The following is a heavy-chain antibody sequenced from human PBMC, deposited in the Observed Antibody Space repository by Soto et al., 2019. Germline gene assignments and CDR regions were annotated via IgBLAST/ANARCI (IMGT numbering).Heavy chain of an antibody. D-gene: IGHD6-19*01. J-gene: IGHJ4*02. CDR3: ARRDGMALAGILDS. Sequence: GASVKVSCKASGYTFSSYAMHWVRQAPGQRLEWMGWINAGDGNIVVSQKFQGRITIFRDTSATTAYMELSSLRSEDTAVYYCARRDGMALAGILDSWGQGTLVTVSS. V-gene: IGHV1-3*01. CDR1: GYTFSSYA. CDR2: INAGDGNI.